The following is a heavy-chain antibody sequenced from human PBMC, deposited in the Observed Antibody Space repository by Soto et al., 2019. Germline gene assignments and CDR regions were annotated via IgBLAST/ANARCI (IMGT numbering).Heavy chain of an antibody. Sequence: ASVKVSCKASGGTFSSYTISWVRQAPGQGLEWMGRIIPILGIANHAQKFQGRVTITADKSTSTAYMELSSLRSEDTAVYYCARDSCYGYHHYYHMDFWGKGTTVTVSS. D-gene: IGHD5-12*01. CDR1: GGTFSSYT. CDR3: ARDSCYGYHHYYHMDF. CDR2: IIPILGIA. V-gene: IGHV1-69*04. J-gene: IGHJ6*03.